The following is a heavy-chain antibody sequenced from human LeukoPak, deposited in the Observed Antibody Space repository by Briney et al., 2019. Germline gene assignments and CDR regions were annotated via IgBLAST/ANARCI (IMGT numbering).Heavy chain of an antibody. J-gene: IGHJ3*02. V-gene: IGHV3-21*01. D-gene: IGHD4-11*01. CDR1: GFTFSSYS. CDR2: ISSSSSYI. CDR3: ARDRPRNYDAFDI. Sequence: GGSLRLSCAASGFTFSSYSMNWVRQAPGKGLEWVSSISSSSSYIYYADSVKGRFTISRDNAKNSLYLQMNSLRAEDTAVYYCARDRPRNYDAFDIWGQGTTVTVSS.